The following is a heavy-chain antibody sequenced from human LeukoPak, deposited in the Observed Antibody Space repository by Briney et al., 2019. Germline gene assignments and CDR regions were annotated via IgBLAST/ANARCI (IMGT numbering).Heavy chain of an antibody. CDR1: GFTFSSYA. CDR2: ISYDGSNK. CDR3: ARGQVRITMVRGVTRSRYYYYYMDV. D-gene: IGHD3-10*01. Sequence: GGSLRLSCAASGFTFSSYAMHWVRQAPGKGLEWVAVISYDGSNKYYADSVKGRFTISRDNSKNTLYLQMNSLRAEDTAVYYCARGQVRITMVRGVTRSRYYYYYMDVWGKGTTVTISS. V-gene: IGHV3-30*19. J-gene: IGHJ6*03.